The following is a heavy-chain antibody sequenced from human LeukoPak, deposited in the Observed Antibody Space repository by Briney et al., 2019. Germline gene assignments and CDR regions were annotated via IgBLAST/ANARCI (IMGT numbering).Heavy chain of an antibody. CDR2: IIPSSGST. CDR3: ARKDRFEAFDI. CDR1: GYIFTSYY. V-gene: IGHV1-46*01. Sequence: ASVKVSCKASGYIFTSYYIHWMRQAPGQGLEWMGIIIPSSGSTSSAQKFQGRVTMARGTSTGTVSMELSSLRSEDTALYYCARKDRFEAFDIWGQGTMLIVSS. J-gene: IGHJ3*02.